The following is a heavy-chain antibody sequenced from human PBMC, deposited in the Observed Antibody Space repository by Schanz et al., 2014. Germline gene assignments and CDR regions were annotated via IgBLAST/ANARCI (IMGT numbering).Heavy chain of an antibody. CDR3: ARGQYYYDSSGYLKNDY. J-gene: IGHJ4*02. CDR2: MNPNSGNT. D-gene: IGHD3-22*01. Sequence: QVQLVQSGAEVKKPGASVKVSCKASGYTFTGYDINWVRQATGQGLEWMGWMNPNSGNTGYAQKFQGRVTMTRNTSISTAYMDLSSLRSEDTAVYYCARGQYYYDSSGYLKNDYWGQGTLVTVSS. CDR1: GYTFTGYD. V-gene: IGHV1-8*01.